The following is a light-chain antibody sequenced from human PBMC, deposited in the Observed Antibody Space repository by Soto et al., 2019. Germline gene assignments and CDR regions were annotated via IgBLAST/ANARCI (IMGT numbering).Light chain of an antibody. Sequence: EIVMTQSPATLSVSPGERATLSCRASQSVSSNLAWYQQKPGQAPRLLIYGASTRATGIPARFSGSGSGPEFTLTISSQQSEDFAVYYCQQYNDWLTFGGGTKVEIK. CDR1: QSVSSN. J-gene: IGKJ4*01. CDR2: GAS. V-gene: IGKV3-15*01. CDR3: QQYNDWLT.